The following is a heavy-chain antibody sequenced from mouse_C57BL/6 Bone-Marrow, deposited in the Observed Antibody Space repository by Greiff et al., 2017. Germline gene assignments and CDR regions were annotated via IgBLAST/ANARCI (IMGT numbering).Heavy chain of an antibody. J-gene: IGHJ4*01. CDR1: GYTFTSYW. D-gene: IGHD1-1*02. CDR2: IDPSDSYT. V-gene: IGHV1-69*01. CDR3: EREYYGRGYYAMDY. Sequence: QVQLQQPGAELVMPGASVKLSCKASGYTFTSYWMHWVKQRPGQGLEWIGEIDPSDSYTNYNQKFKGKSTLTVDKSSSTAYMQLSSLTSEDSAVYYCEREYYGRGYYAMDYWGQGTSVTVSS.